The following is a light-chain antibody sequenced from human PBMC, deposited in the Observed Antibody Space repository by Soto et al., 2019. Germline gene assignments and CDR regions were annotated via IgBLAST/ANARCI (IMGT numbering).Light chain of an antibody. V-gene: IGKV4-1*01. J-gene: IGKJ1*01. Sequence: DIVMTQSPDSLAVSLGERATINCKSSQSVLYSSNNKNYLAWYQQKPGQPPKLLIYWASTRESGVPDRFSGSGSWTDFTLTISSLQAEDVAVYYCQQYYSTLTWTFGQGTKVDIK. CDR2: WAS. CDR3: QQYYSTLTWT. CDR1: QSVLYSSNNKNY.